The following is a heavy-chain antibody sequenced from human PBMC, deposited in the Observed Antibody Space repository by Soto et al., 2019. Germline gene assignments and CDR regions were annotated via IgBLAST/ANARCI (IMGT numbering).Heavy chain of an antibody. CDR3: AIRPNYSGYDPAGNWFDP. CDR1: GFTFSSYS. J-gene: IGHJ5*02. CDR2: ISSSSSYI. Sequence: GGSLRLSCAASGFTFSSYSMNWVRQAPGKGLEWVSSISSSSSYIYYADSVKGRFTISRDNAKNSLYLQMNSLRAEDTAVYYCAIRPNYSGYDPAGNWFDPWGQGTLVTVSS. D-gene: IGHD5-12*01. V-gene: IGHV3-21*01.